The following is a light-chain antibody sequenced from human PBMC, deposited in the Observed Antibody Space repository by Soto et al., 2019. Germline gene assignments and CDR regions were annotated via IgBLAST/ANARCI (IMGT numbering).Light chain of an antibody. CDR1: QSVSNNY. CDR2: DAS. CDR3: QQRSNWWIT. V-gene: IGKV3-11*01. Sequence: EIVLTQSPGTLSLSPGERATLSCRTSQSVSNNYLAWYQQKPGQAPRLLIYDASNRATGIPARFSGSGSGTDFTLTISSLEPEDFAVYYCQQRSNWWITFGQGTRLEIK. J-gene: IGKJ5*01.